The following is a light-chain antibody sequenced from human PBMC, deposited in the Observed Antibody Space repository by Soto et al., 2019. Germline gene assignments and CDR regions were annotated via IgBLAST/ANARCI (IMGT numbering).Light chain of an antibody. J-gene: IGLJ2*01. CDR1: SSDIGDYDH. CDR3: SSDRSSRI. Sequence: QSALAQPASVSGSPGQSITISCAGTSSDIGDYDHVSWFQQHPGKAPRLMIYDVNNRPSGVSNRFSGSKSGNTASLTISGLQDEDEADYYCSSDRSSRIFGGGTKLTVL. V-gene: IGLV2-14*01. CDR2: DVN.